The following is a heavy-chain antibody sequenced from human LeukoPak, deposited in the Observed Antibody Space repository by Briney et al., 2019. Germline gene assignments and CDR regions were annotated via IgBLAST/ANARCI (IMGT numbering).Heavy chain of an antibody. CDR1: GFPFHNYW. Sequence: PGGSLRLSCAASGFPFHNYWMTWVRQATGKGLEWVANINQDENEKYYLDSVKGRFTISRDNAETSLFLQMTSLRVEDTAIYYCARGLYGSGRRSLMAHWGPGTLVVVSS. CDR3: ARGLYGSGRRSLMAH. J-gene: IGHJ4*02. CDR2: INQDENEK. V-gene: IGHV3-7*01. D-gene: IGHD3-10*01.